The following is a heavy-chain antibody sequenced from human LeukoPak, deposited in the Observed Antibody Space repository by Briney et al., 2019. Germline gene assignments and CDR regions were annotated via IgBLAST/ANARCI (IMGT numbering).Heavy chain of an antibody. J-gene: IGHJ3*02. V-gene: IGHV4-39*07. CDR3: ARDPRNYGSGSYYNARGAFDI. D-gene: IGHD3-10*01. CDR2: IYYSGST. CDR1: GGSISSSSYY. Sequence: SETLSLTCTVSGGSISSSSYYWGWIRQPPGKGLEWIGSIYYSGSTYYNPSLKSRVTISVDTSKNQFSLKLSSVTAADTAVYYCARDPRNYGSGSYYNARGAFDIWGQGTMVTVSS.